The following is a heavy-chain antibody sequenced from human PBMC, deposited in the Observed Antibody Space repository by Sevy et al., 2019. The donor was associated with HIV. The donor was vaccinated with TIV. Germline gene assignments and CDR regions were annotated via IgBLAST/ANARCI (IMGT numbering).Heavy chain of an antibody. CDR3: ATDIVVGRDY. J-gene: IGHJ4*02. CDR2: FDEDGET. V-gene: IGHV1-24*01. Sequence: ASVKVSCKVYGYTLSELSIHWVRQAPGKGLEWLGGFDEDGETLYAQKFQGRVTMTEDTSTDTAYMELGSLRSEDTAVYYCATDIVVGRDYWGQGTLVTVSS. D-gene: IGHD2-15*01. CDR1: GYTLSELS.